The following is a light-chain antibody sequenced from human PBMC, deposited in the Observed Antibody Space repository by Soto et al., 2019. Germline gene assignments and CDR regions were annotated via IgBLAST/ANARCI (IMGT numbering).Light chain of an antibody. CDR1: QSVSTN. CDR2: GAS. CDR3: QQYNNWPQT. Sequence: EIVMTQSPATLSVSPGERATLSCRASQSVSTNLAWYQQKPGQAPRLLFYGASTRATGIPARFSGSGSGTEFTLPISSLQSEDLAVYHCQQYNNWPQTFGGGTKVEIK. V-gene: IGKV3-15*01. J-gene: IGKJ4*01.